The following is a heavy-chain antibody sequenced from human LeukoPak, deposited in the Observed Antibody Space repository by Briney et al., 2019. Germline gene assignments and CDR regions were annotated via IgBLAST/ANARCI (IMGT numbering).Heavy chain of an antibody. Sequence: PSETLSLTRTVSGGSLSSYYWSWIRQPPGKGLEWIGYIYYSGSTNYNPSLKSRVTISVDTSKNQFSLKLSSVTAADTAVYYCARGVRYYDSSGYNAFDIWGQGTMVTVSS. CDR2: IYYSGST. CDR1: GGSLSSYY. CDR3: ARGVRYYDSSGYNAFDI. J-gene: IGHJ3*02. D-gene: IGHD3-22*01. V-gene: IGHV4-59*01.